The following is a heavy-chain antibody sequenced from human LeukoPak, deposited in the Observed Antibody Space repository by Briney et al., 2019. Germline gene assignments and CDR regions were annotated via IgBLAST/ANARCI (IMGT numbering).Heavy chain of an antibody. CDR2: IYYSGST. J-gene: IGHJ4*02. V-gene: IGHV4-31*03. CDR1: GGSISRGGYY. CDR3: ARELHYYDSSGYPDY. D-gene: IGHD3-22*01. Sequence: SETLSLTCTVSGGSISRGGYYWSWIRQHPGKGLEWIGYIYYSGSTYYNPSLKSRVTISVDTSKNQFSLKLSSVTAADTAVYYCARELHYYDSSGYPDYWGQGTLVTVSS.